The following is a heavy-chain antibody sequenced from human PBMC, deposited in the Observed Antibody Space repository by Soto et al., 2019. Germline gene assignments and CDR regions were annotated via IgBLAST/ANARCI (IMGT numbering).Heavy chain of an antibody. V-gene: IGHV1-18*01. CDR1: GCTFTSYG. CDR3: ARDLLRGYCSGGSCPWSGH. CDR2: ISAYNGNT. Sequence: QVQLVQSGAEVKKPGASVKVSCKASGCTFTSYGISWVRQAPGQGLEWMGWISAYNGNTNYAQKLQGRVTMTTDTSTSTAYMELRSLRSDDTAVYYCARDLLRGYCSGGSCPWSGHWGQGTLVTVSS. D-gene: IGHD2-15*01. J-gene: IGHJ4*02.